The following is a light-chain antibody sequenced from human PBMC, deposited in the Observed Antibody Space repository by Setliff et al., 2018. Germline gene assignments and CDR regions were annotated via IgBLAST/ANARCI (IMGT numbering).Light chain of an antibody. J-gene: IGLJ1*01. Sequence: SYELTQPPSASVAPGRTARIPCGGANIGAKSVHWYQHRAGQAPVLVVYDDTDRPSGIPERFSGSNSGNTATLTISRVEAGDEADYYCQVWNSETYPYVFGSGTKVTVL. CDR3: QVWNSETYPYV. V-gene: IGLV3-21*03. CDR2: DDT. CDR1: NIGAKS.